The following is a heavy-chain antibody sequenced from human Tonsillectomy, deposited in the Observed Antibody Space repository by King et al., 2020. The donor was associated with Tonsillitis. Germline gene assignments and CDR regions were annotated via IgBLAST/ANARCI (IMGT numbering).Heavy chain of an antibody. CDR1: GLTFSSYW. V-gene: IGHV3-7*01. D-gene: IGHD4/OR15-4a*01. J-gene: IGHJ4*02. CDR2: IKEDGSET. CDR3: AKIANYAWDY. Sequence: VQLVESGGGLVQPGGSLRLSCAVSGLTFSSYWMTWVRQAPGKGLEWVANIKEDGSETYYVDSLKGRFTISRDNAKNSLFLQMDSLRAEDTAVYYCAKIANYAWDYWGQGTLVTVS.